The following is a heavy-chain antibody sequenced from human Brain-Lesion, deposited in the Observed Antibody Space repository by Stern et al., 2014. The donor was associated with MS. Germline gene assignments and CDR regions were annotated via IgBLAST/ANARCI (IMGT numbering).Heavy chain of an antibody. Sequence: QVQLQESGPGLVKPSQTLSLTCTVSGASISSGTSYWSWIRQPAGGGLEWIGRLHASGATYYNPSLKIPVTISGDTSNNQFSLNLNSVTAADTAVYYCARGHWELLGNNYFDSWGQGTLVTVSS. V-gene: IGHV4-61*02. CDR3: ARGHWELLGNNYFDS. D-gene: IGHD1-26*01. CDR1: GASISSGTSY. CDR2: LHASGAT. J-gene: IGHJ4*02.